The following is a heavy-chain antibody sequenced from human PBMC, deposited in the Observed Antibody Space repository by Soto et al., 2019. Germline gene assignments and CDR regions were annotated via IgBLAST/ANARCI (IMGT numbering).Heavy chain of an antibody. CDR2: IWNDGSNK. D-gene: IGHD6-13*01. V-gene: IGHV3-33*01. CDR1: GFTFSSYG. J-gene: IGHJ4*02. Sequence: PGGSLRLSCAASGFTFSSYGMHWVRQAPGKGLEWVAVIWNDGSNKYYADSVKGRFTISRDNSKNTLYLQMNSLRAEDTAVYYCARGQAQLVLILDYCGQGPLVTVSS. CDR3: ARGQAQLVLILDY.